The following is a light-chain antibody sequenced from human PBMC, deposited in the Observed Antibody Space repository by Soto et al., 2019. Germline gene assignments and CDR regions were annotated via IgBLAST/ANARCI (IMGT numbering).Light chain of an antibody. J-gene: IGKJ4*01. V-gene: IGKV1-6*01. CDR1: QGIRND. CDR3: QQRSNWPLT. CDR2: AAS. Sequence: AIQMTQSPSSLSASVGDRVTITCRASQGIRNDLGWYQQKPGKAPKLLIYAASSLQSGVPSRFSGSGSGTDFTLTISSLEPDDFAVYYCQQRSNWPLTFGGGTKVDIK.